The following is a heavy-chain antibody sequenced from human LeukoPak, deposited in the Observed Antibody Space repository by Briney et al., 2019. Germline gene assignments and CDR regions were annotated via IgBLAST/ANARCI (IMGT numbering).Heavy chain of an antibody. CDR3: ARGRTYYYDSSGYYYIPPSVNWFDP. V-gene: IGHV1-8*01. CDR1: GYTFTSYD. CDR2: MNPNSSNT. D-gene: IGHD3-22*01. Sequence: GASVKLSCKASGYTFTSYDINCVRQSPGQGLEWMGWMNPNSSNTGYSQKFHVRVTMTRNTSISTAYMELSSLRSEDTAVYYCARGRTYYYDSSGYYYIPPSVNWFDPWGQGTLVTVSS. J-gene: IGHJ5*02.